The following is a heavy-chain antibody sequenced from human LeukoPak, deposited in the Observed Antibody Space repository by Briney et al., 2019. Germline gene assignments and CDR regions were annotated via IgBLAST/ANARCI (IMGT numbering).Heavy chain of an antibody. CDR3: AREGGRTVTGTFDN. CDR1: GFTFRTSG. J-gene: IGHJ4*02. Sequence: GGSLRLSCAASGFTFRTSGMHWVRQAPGKGLEWVAFIQYHGRDKYYADSVKGRFTISRDNSKNTLYMEVNSLRAEDTAVYYCAREGGRTVTGTFDNWGQGTLVTVSS. V-gene: IGHV3-30*02. CDR2: IQYHGRDK. D-gene: IGHD6-19*01.